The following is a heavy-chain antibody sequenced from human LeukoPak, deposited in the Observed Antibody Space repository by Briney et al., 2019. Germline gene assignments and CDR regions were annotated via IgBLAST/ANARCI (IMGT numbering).Heavy chain of an antibody. CDR1: GFTVSSNY. CDR2: IGGSGGSK. V-gene: IGHV3-23*01. Sequence: QPGGSLRLSCAASGFTVSSNYMSWVRQAPGKGLEWVSSIGGSGGSKYYADSVKGRFTISRDNSKNTLFLQMNSLRVEDTAVYYCAKEPACSGDYCYSGYWGQGTLVTVSS. D-gene: IGHD2-15*01. J-gene: IGHJ4*02. CDR3: AKEPACSGDYCYSGY.